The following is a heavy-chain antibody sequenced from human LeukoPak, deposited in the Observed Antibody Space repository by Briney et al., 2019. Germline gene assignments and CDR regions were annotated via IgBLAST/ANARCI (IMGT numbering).Heavy chain of an antibody. CDR2: IYTSGST. V-gene: IGHV4-4*07. D-gene: IGHD2-8*01. CDR1: GGSISSYY. CDR3: ARARGVCTNGVCYRAYYFDY. J-gene: IGHJ4*02. Sequence: SETLSLTCTVSGGSISSYYWSWIRQPAGKGLERIGRIYTSGSTNYNPSLKSRVTMSVGTSKNQFSLKLSSVTAADTAVYYCARARGVCTNGVCYRAYYFDYWGQGTLVTVSS.